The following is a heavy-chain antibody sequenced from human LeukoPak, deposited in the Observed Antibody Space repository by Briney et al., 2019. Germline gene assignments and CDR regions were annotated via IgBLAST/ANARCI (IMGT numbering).Heavy chain of an antibody. J-gene: IGHJ6*03. V-gene: IGHV1-18*01. CDR2: ISAYNGNT. Sequence: ASVPVSFMASGYTFTSYGIRWVRQAPGQGLEWMGWISAYNGNTNYAQKLQGRVTMTTDTSTSTAYMELRSLRSDDTAVYYCARDLDYDFWSGLVSYYYYYYHMGLWGKGTAVSVSS. D-gene: IGHD3-3*01. CDR3: ARDLDYDFWSGLVSYYYYYYHMGL. CDR1: GYTFTSYG.